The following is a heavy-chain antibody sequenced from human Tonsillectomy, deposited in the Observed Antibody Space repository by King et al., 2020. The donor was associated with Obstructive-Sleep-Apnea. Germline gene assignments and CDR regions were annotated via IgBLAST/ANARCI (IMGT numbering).Heavy chain of an antibody. J-gene: IGHJ4*02. D-gene: IGHD1-26*01. CDR2: IGTAGNT. V-gene: IGHV3-13*04. CDR1: GFTFSSYD. Sequence: VQLVESGGGLVQPGGSLRLSCAASGFTFSSYDMHWVRQPTGKGLEWVSAIGTAGNTYYPGSVKGRCTISRENAKNSLYLQMNSLRAGDTAVYYCARTIEGRFDYWGQGTLVTVSS. CDR3: ARTIEGRFDY.